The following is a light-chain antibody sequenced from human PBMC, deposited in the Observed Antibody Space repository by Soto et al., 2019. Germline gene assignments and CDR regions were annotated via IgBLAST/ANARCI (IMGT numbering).Light chain of an antibody. CDR1: QNVLYSSNNKNY. V-gene: IGKV4-1*01. CDR3: QQYYITPRT. Sequence: DIVMTQSPDSLAVSLGERATINCKSSQNVLYSSNNKNYLAWYQQKAGQPPKLLIYWASTRESGVPDRFSGSGSGTDFTLTISGLQAEDVAIYYCQQYYITPRTFGQGTKVEIK. CDR2: WAS. J-gene: IGKJ1*01.